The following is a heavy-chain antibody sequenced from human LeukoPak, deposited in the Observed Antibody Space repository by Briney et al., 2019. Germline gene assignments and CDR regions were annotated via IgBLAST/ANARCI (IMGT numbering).Heavy chain of an antibody. CDR3: ARTYCGGDRYYSYFDY. D-gene: IGHD2-21*02. J-gene: IGHJ4*02. CDR1: AYSFTTYW. V-gene: IGHV5-51*01. CDR2: IYPGDSDT. Sequence: GESLKISCKGSAYSFTTYWIGWVRQMPGKSLEWMGLIYPGDSDTRYSPSFQGQVNMSADKSISTAYLQWSSLKASDTAMYYCARTYCGGDRYYSYFDYWGQGTLVTVSS.